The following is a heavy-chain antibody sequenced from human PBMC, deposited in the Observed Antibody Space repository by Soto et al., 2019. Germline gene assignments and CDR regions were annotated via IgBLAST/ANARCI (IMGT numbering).Heavy chain of an antibody. CDR1: GYTFTGYY. J-gene: IGHJ5*02. CDR2: INPNSGGT. CDR3: ARAIVDCSGGSCYSGWFDP. V-gene: IGHV1-2*04. Sequence: ASVKVSCKASGYTFTGYYMQWVRQAPGQGLEWMGWINPNSGGTNYAQKFQGWVTMTRDTSISTAYMELSRLRSDDTAVYYCARAIVDCSGGSCYSGWFDPWGQGTLVTVSS. D-gene: IGHD2-15*01.